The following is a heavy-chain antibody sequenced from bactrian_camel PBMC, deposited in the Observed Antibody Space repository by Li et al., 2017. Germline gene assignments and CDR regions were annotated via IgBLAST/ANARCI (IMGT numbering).Heavy chain of an antibody. Sequence: VQLVESGGVSVQAGGSLRLSCAHSGYPSSRHCMGWFRQAPGKAREGIAGIRRNGDAYYADSVKGRFTISQDSAKKTLFLQMNSLKPEDTAMYYCAADYFWASRCRLRTDFGYRGRGTQVTVS. D-gene: IGHD1*01. V-gene: IGHV3S31*01. J-gene: IGHJ6*01. CDR3: AADYFWASRCRLRTDFGY. CDR2: IRRNGDA. CDR1: GYPSSRHC.